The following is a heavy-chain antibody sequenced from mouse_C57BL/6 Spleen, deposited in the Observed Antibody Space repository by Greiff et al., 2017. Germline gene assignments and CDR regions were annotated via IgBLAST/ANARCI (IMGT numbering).Heavy chain of an antibody. CDR3: ASGGSKPLYYFDY. V-gene: IGHV1-18*01. CDR2: INPNNGGT. CDR1: GYTFTDYN. Sequence: VQLQQSGPELVKPGASVKIPCKASGYTFTDYNMDWVKQSHGKSLEWIGDINPNNGGTSYNQKFKGKATLTVDKSSSTAYMELRSLTSEDTAVYYCASGGSKPLYYFDYWGQGTTLTVSS. J-gene: IGHJ2*01.